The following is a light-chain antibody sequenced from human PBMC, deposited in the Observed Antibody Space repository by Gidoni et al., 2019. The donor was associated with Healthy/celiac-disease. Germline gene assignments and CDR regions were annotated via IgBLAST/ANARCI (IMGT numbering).Light chain of an antibody. Sequence: DIVMTHSPDSLAVSLGERATINCQSSQSVLYSSNNKNYLAWYRQKPGQPAKLLIYWASNRESGVPDRVRGSGSGTDVTLTISSLQAEDVAVYYGQQYYSTPWTCXXXTKVEIK. V-gene: IGKV4-1*01. J-gene: IGKJ1*01. CDR3: QQYYSTPWT. CDR1: QSVLYSSNNKNY. CDR2: WAS.